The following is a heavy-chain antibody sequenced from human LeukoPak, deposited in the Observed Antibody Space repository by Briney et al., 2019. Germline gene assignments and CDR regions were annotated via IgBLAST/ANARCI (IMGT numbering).Heavy chain of an antibody. CDR1: GYTFTGYY. CDR2: INPNSGGT. V-gene: IGHV1-2*02. Sequence: GASVKVSCKASGYTFTGYYMHWVRQAPGQGLEWMGWINPNSGGTNYAQKFQGRVTMTRDTSISTAYMELSRLRSDDTAVYYCARAPYYYDSSGYSYIWFDTWGQGTLVTVSS. J-gene: IGHJ5*02. D-gene: IGHD3-22*01. CDR3: ARAPYYYDSSGYSYIWFDT.